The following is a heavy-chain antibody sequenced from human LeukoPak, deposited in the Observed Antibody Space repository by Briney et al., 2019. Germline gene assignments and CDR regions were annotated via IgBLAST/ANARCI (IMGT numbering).Heavy chain of an antibody. Sequence: GASVKVSCKASGYTFTSYDINWVRQGTGQGLEWMGWMNPDSGNTGYAQKFQGRVTITRNTSISTAHMELSSLRSEDTAVYYCARGSVAGNNYYYMDVWGKGTTVTVSS. V-gene: IGHV1-8*03. CDR1: GYTFTSYD. J-gene: IGHJ6*03. CDR3: ARGSVAGNNYYYMDV. CDR2: MNPDSGNT. D-gene: IGHD6-19*01.